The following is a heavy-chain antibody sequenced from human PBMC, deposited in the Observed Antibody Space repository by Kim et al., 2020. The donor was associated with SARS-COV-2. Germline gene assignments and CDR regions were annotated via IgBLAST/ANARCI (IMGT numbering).Heavy chain of an antibody. Sequence: SETLSLTCTVSGGSISSSSYYWGWIRQPPGKGLEWIGSIYYSGSTYYNPSLKSRVTISVDTSKNQFSLKLSSVTAADTAVYYCVRRDLIAVTSFDYWGQGTLVTVSS. D-gene: IGHD4-17*01. CDR2: IYYSGST. J-gene: IGHJ4*02. CDR1: GGSISSSSYY. V-gene: IGHV4-39*01. CDR3: VRRDLIAVTSFDY.